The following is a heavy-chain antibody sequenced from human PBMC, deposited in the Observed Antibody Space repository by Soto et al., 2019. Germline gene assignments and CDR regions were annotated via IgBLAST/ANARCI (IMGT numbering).Heavy chain of an antibody. Sequence: SETLSLTCTVSGGSISSYYWSWIRQPPGKGLEWIGYIYYSGSTNYNPSLKSRVTISVDTSKNQFSLKRSSVTAADTAVYYCARHGLWGGWFDPWGQGTLVTVSS. CDR1: GGSISSYY. D-gene: IGHD3-10*01. J-gene: IGHJ5*02. CDR3: ARHGLWGGWFDP. CDR2: IYYSGST. V-gene: IGHV4-59*08.